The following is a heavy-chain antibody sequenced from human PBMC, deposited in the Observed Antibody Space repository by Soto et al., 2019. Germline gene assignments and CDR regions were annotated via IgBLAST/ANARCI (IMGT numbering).Heavy chain of an antibody. CDR3: ARRAINCGGDCFWYFDL. Sequence: SVKVSCKASGGTFSSYAISWVRQAPGQGLEWMGGIIPIFGTANYAQKFQGRVTITADESTSIAYMELSSLRSEDTAVYYCARRAINCGGDCFWYFDLWGRGTLVTVSS. V-gene: IGHV1-69*13. D-gene: IGHD2-21*02. CDR2: IIPIFGTA. CDR1: GGTFSSYA. J-gene: IGHJ2*01.